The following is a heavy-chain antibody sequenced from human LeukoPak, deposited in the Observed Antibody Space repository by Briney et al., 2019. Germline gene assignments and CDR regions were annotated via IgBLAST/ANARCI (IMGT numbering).Heavy chain of an antibody. Sequence: ASLKLSCKASGFTFTSYDINWVRQATGQGLEWMGWMNPNSGNTGYAHKFQGRSTMTRNTSISTAYMELSSLRSEDTAVYYCARLGDSSGYYGMDVWGQGTMVTVSS. V-gene: IGHV1-8*01. CDR1: GFTFTSYD. J-gene: IGHJ6*02. CDR3: ARLGDSSGYYGMDV. CDR2: MNPNSGNT. D-gene: IGHD3-22*01.